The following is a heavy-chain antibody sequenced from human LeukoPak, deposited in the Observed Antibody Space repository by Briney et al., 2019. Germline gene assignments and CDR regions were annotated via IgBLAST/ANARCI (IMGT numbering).Heavy chain of an antibody. CDR3: TKDRQPYSGLDLDY. CDR2: IIGRDDT. CDR1: GFTFSPYA. J-gene: IGHJ4*02. D-gene: IGHD6-19*01. V-gene: IGHV3-23*01. Sequence: GWSLRLSCVGSGFTFSPYAMSWVRQAPGKGLEWVSGIIGRDDTYYADSVTGRFTISRDNSKSTLFLHMNSLSAEDTAVYYCTKDRQPYSGLDLDYWGQGTQVTVST.